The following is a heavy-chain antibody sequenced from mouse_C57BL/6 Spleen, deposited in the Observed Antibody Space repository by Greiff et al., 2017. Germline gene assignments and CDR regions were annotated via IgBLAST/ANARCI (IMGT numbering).Heavy chain of an antibody. D-gene: IGHD1-1*01. V-gene: IGHV1-69*01. CDR2: IDPSDSYT. CDR1: GYTFTSYW. Sequence: VKLQQPGAELVMPGASVKLSCKASGYTFTSYWMHWVKQRPGQGLEWIGEIDPSDSYTNYNQKFKGKSTLTVDKSSSTAYMQLSSLTSEDSAVYYCARSGVTTVPFDYWGQGTTLTVSS. CDR3: ARSGVTTVPFDY. J-gene: IGHJ2*01.